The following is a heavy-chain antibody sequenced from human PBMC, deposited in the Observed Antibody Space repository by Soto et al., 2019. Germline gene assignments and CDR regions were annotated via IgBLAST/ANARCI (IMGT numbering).Heavy chain of an antibody. J-gene: IGHJ6*02. V-gene: IGHV4-39*01. D-gene: IGHD6-13*01. CDR2: IYYSGST. CDR3: ARATIAAAVYYYYYGMDV. CDR1: GGSISSSSYY. Sequence: SETLSLTCTVSGGSISSSSYYWGWIRQPPGKGLEWIGSIYYSGSTYYNPSLKSRVTISVDTSKNQFSLKLSSVTAADTAVYYCARATIAAAVYYYYYGMDVWGQGTTVTVSS.